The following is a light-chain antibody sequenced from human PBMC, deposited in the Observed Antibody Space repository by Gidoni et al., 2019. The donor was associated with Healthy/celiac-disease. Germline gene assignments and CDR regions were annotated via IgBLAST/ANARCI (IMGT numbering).Light chain of an antibody. CDR1: SSDVGGYNY. CDR2: EVS. CDR3: SSYTRSSTLEVV. J-gene: IGLJ2*01. Sequence: QSALTQPASVSGSPGQSITISCTGTSSDVGGYNYVSWYQQHPGKAPKLMIYEVSNRTSGVSNRFSGSKSGNTASLTISGLQAEDEADYYCSSYTRSSTLEVVFGGGTKLTVL. V-gene: IGLV2-14*01.